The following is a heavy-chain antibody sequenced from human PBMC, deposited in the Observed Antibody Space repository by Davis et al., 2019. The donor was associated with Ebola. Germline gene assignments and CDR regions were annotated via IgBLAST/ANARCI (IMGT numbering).Heavy chain of an antibody. CDR2: ISSSSSYI. J-gene: IGHJ4*02. V-gene: IGHV3-21*04. D-gene: IGHD6-6*01. CDR3: ARMAQYSSSSEYDY. CDR1: GFTFSSYS. Sequence: GESLKISCAASGFTFSSYSMNWVRQAPGKGLEWVSSISSSSSYIYYADSVKGRFTISRDNAKNSLYLQMNSLRAEDTAMYYCARMAQYSSSSEYDYWGQGTLVTVSS.